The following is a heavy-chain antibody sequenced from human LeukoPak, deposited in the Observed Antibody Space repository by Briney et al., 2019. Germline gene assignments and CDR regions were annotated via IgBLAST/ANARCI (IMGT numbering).Heavy chain of an antibody. Sequence: GASVKVSCKASGDTFSIFGISWVRQAPGQGLEWMGWISGNNDNPNYGQKFQGRLTVTTDSSTNTAYMELRNLRADGTAVYYCARDGTSTDDYWGQGTLVTVSS. J-gene: IGHJ4*02. V-gene: IGHV1-18*01. CDR3: ARDGTSTDDY. D-gene: IGHD2-2*01. CDR2: ISGNNDNP. CDR1: GDTFSIFG.